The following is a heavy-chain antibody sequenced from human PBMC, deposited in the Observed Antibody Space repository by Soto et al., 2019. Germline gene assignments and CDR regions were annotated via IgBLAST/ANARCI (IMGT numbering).Heavy chain of an antibody. J-gene: IGHJ6*02. V-gene: IGHV4-34*01. Sequence: QVQLQQWGAGLLKPSETLSLTCAVYGGSFSGYYWSWIRQPPGKGLEWIGEINHSGSTNYNPSLTSRVTISVDTSKNQFSLKLSSVTAADTAVYYCGVGAPDYVWGSYRPSGMDVWGQGTTVTVSS. D-gene: IGHD3-16*02. CDR3: GVGAPDYVWGSYRPSGMDV. CDR2: INHSGST. CDR1: GGSFSGYY.